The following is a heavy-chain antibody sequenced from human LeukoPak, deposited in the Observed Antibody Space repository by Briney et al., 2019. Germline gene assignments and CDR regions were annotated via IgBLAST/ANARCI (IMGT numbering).Heavy chain of an antibody. D-gene: IGHD4-11*01. V-gene: IGHV4-38-2*02. CDR1: GYSISSAYY. Sequence: SETLPLTCTVSGYSISSAYYGGWIRQPPGKGLEWIATISHSGSTYYNPSLKNRVTISADTSQNQHSLKLSSVTAADTAVYYCARVNTVMATFDYWGQGTPVTVSS. CDR2: ISHSGST. CDR3: ARVNTVMATFDY. J-gene: IGHJ4*02.